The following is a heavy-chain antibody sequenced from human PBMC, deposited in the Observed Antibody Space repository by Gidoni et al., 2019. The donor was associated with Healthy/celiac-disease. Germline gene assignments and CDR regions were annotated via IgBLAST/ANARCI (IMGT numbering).Heavy chain of an antibody. Sequence: EVQLVESGGGLVQPGGSLRLSCAASGFTFSSYAMGWVRQAPGKGLEWVSAISGSGGSTYYADSVKGRFTISRDNSKNTLYLQMNSLRAEDTAVYYCAKRGWRDGYNYYWYFDLWGRGTLVTVSS. D-gene: IGHD5-12*01. V-gene: IGHV3-23*04. CDR3: AKRGWRDGYNYYWYFDL. J-gene: IGHJ2*01. CDR1: GFTFSSYA. CDR2: ISGSGGST.